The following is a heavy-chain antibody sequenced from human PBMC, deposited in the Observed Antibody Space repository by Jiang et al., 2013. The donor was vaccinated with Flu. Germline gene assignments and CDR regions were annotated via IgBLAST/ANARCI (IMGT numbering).Heavy chain of an antibody. CDR1: GYTFTGYY. CDR3: ARSTSGLTGISSPDY. Sequence: SGAEVKKPGASVKVSCKASGYTFTGYYMHWVRQAPGQGLEWMGWINPNDGGTRYAQKFQGKVTMTRDTSISTAYMELSRLSSDDTAVYYCARSTSGLTGISSPDYWGQGTLVTVSS. V-gene: IGHV1-2*02. CDR2: INPNDGGT. J-gene: IGHJ4*02. D-gene: IGHD1-20*01.